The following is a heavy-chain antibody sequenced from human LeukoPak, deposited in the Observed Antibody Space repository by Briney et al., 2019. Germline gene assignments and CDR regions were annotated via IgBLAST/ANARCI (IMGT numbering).Heavy chain of an antibody. CDR2: IYYRDTT. J-gene: IGHJ4*02. Sequence: SETLSLTCAVSGGSISCGAYSWSCIRQPPGKGQEWIGYIYYRDTTYYHPSLKSRVTISVDTSRNQFSLKLRSVTAADTAVYYCASHSGGYAYWGQGTLVTVSS. CDR3: ASHSGGYAY. V-gene: IGHV4-30-4*07. D-gene: IGHD5-12*01. CDR1: GGSISCGAYS.